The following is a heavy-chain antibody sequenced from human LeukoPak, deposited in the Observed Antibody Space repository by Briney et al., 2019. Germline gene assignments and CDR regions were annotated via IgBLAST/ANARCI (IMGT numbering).Heavy chain of an antibody. D-gene: IGHD4-11*01. V-gene: IGHV4-59*01. CDR1: GGSISTYY. Sequence: PSETLSLTCTVSGGSISTYYWSWIRQPPGKGLEWIGYTYYSGSTNYNPSLKSRVTMSVDTSKNQFSLKLTSVTAADTAVYYCARDYSNYIMDYWGQGTLVTVSS. CDR3: ARDYSNYIMDY. CDR2: TYYSGST. J-gene: IGHJ4*02.